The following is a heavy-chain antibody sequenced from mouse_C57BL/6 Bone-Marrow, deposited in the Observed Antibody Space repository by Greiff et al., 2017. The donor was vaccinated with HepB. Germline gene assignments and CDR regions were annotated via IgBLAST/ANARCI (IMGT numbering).Heavy chain of an antibody. CDR1: GFTFSDYG. CDR2: ISSGSSTI. Sequence: EVKVEESGGGLVKPGGSLKLSCAASGFTFSDYGMHWVRQAPEKGLEWVAYISSGSSTIYYADTVKGRFTISRDNAKNTLFLQMTSLRSEDTAMYYCARTTRDWYFDVWGTGTTVTVSS. CDR3: ARTTRDWYFDV. D-gene: IGHD2-12*01. J-gene: IGHJ1*03. V-gene: IGHV5-17*01.